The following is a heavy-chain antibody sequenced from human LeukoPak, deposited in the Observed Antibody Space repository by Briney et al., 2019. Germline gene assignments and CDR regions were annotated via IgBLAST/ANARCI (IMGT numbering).Heavy chain of an antibody. J-gene: IGHJ4*02. Sequence: SSETLSLTCTVSGGSISSYYWSWIRQPPGKGLEWIGYIYYRGSTNYNPSLKSRVTISVDTSKNQFSLKLSSVTAADTAVYYCARRGCSGGSCYVFDYWGQGTLVTVSS. D-gene: IGHD2-15*01. CDR1: GGSISSYY. CDR3: ARRGCSGGSCYVFDY. CDR2: IYYRGST. V-gene: IGHV4-59*08.